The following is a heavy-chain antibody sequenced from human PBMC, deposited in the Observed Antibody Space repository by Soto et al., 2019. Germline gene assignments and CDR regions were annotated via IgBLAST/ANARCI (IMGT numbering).Heavy chain of an antibody. J-gene: IGHJ4*02. V-gene: IGHV3-30*18. CDR3: AKDGWELMGYFDY. D-gene: IGHD1-26*01. CDR1: GFTFSSYG. CDR2: ISYDGSNK. Sequence: QVQLVESGGGVVQPGRSLGLSCAASGFTFSSYGMHWVRQAPGKGLEWVEVISYDGSNKYYADSVKGRFTISRDNSKNTLYLQMNSLRAEDTAVYYCAKDGWELMGYFDYWGQGTLVAVCS.